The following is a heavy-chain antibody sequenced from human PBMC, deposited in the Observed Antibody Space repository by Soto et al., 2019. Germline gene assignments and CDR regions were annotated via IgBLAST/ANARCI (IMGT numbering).Heavy chain of an antibody. CDR2: ITSDGSST. Sequence: PGGSLRLSCAASGFTFSSYYMNWVRQAPGKGLVWVARITSDGSSTTYADSVKGRFTISRDNAKNTLYLQMNSLRAEDTAVYYCAKYGYGSGSYYMPWFDPWGRGTLVTVSS. CDR1: GFTFSSYY. J-gene: IGHJ5*02. V-gene: IGHV3-74*01. CDR3: AKYGYGSGSYYMPWFDP. D-gene: IGHD3-10*01.